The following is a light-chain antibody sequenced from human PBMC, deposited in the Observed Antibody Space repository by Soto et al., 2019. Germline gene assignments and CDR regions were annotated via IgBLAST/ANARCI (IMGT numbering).Light chain of an antibody. CDR3: SSYAGSNGV. Sequence: QSALTQPPSASGSPGQSVTISCTGTSNDVGGYNYVSWYQQHPGKAPKLMIYEVSKRPSGVPDRFSGSKSGNTASLTVSGLQAEDEADYYCSSYAGSNGVFGTGTKVTVL. CDR1: SNDVGGYNY. CDR2: EVS. J-gene: IGLJ1*01. V-gene: IGLV2-8*01.